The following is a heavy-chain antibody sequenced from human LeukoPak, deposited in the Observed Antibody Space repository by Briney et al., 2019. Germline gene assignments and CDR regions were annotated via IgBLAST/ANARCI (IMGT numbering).Heavy chain of an antibody. J-gene: IGHJ4*02. CDR1: GFTFNSYA. CDR3: ATGGLQLWPNLIDY. Sequence: GGSLRLSCAASGFTFNSYAMSWVRQAPGKGLEWVSGISGGGTTYYADSVKGRFTISRDNAKNTLYLQMNSLRADDAALYYCATGGLQLWPNLIDYWGQGTLVTVSS. CDR2: ISGGGTT. V-gene: IGHV3-23*01. D-gene: IGHD5-18*01.